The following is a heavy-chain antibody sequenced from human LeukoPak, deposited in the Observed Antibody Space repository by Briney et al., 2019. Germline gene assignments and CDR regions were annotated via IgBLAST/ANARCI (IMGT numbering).Heavy chain of an antibody. CDR1: GFTFSSYW. D-gene: IGHD3-22*01. CDR3: ARDHPYYYDSSGYLTPRYYYYYYGMDV. CDR2: IKQDGSEK. J-gene: IGHJ6*02. Sequence: GGSLRLSCAASGFTFSSYWMSWVRQALGKGLEWVANIKQDGSEKYYVDSVKGRFTISRDNAKNSLYLQMNSLRAEDTAVYYCARDHPYYYDSSGYLTPRYYYYYYGMDVWGQGTTVTVSS. V-gene: IGHV3-7*03.